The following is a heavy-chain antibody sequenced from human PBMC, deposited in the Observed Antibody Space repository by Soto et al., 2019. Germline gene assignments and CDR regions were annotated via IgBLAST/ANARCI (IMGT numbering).Heavy chain of an antibody. CDR1: GGYISSYY. D-gene: IGHD6-6*01. Sequence: ASETLSLTCTVSGGYISSYYWSWIRQPPGKGLEWIGYIYYSGSTNYNPSLKSRVTISVDTSKNQFSLKLSSVTAADTAVYYCARGGEQLGELDYWGQGTLVTVSS. CDR3: ARGGEQLGELDY. J-gene: IGHJ4*02. V-gene: IGHV4-59*12. CDR2: IYYSGST.